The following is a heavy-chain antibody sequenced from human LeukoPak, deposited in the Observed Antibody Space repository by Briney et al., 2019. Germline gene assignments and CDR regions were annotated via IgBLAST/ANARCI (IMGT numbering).Heavy chain of an antibody. CDR2: IYYSGST. V-gene: IGHV4-59*08. CDR3: ARRAYGGNSGGYFDY. J-gene: IGHJ4*02. D-gene: IGHD4-17*01. Sequence: SETLSLTYTVSGGSISSYYWSWIRQPPGKGLEWIGYIYYSGSTNYNPSLKSRVTISVDTSKNQFSLKLSSVTAADTAVYYCARRAYGGNSGGYFDYWGQGTLVTVSS. CDR1: GGSISSYY.